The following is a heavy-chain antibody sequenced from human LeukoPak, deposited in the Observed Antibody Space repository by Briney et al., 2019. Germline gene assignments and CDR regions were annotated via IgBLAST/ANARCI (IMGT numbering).Heavy chain of an antibody. CDR2: IYYRST. CDR1: GGSISSYY. CDR3: ASSYYDILTGYQLNAFDI. J-gene: IGHJ3*02. D-gene: IGHD3-9*01. Sequence: KPSETLSLTCTVSGGSISSYYWSWIRQPPGKGLEWIGYIYYRSTNYNPSLKSRVTISIDTSKNQLSLKLSSVTAADTAVYYCASSYYDILTGYQLNAFDIWGQGTMVTVSS. V-gene: IGHV4-59*08.